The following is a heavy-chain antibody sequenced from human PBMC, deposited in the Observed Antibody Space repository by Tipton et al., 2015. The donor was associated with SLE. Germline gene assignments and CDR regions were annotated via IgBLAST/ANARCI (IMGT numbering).Heavy chain of an antibody. J-gene: IGHJ2*01. Sequence: TLSLTCAVSGYSISSGYYWGWIRQPPGKGLEWIGSIYGSGSSYYNPPLRSRVTISVDTSKNQFSLKLSSVTAADTAVYYCARGSDGEYVRYFDVWGPGTLVTVSS. CDR2: IYGSGSS. V-gene: IGHV4-38-2*01. CDR3: ARGSDGEYVRYFDV. D-gene: IGHD4-17*01. CDR1: GYSISSGYY.